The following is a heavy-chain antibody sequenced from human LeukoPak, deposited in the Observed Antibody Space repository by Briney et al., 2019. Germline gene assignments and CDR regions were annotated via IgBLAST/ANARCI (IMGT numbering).Heavy chain of an antibody. J-gene: IGHJ5*01. V-gene: IGHV1-24*01. D-gene: IGHD1-26*01. CDR3: ATEKDLLLDS. Sequence: GASVKVSCAVSGYSLSELSTHWVRQAPGQGVEWMGGFDPGDDETISAQKFQGRVTMTEDTSTDTAYLELSSLRSEDTAVYFCATEKDLLLDSWGQGTPVTVSS. CDR1: GYSLSELS. CDR2: FDPGDDET.